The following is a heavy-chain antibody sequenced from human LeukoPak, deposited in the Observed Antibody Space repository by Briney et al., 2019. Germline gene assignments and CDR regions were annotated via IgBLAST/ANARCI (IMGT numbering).Heavy chain of an antibody. Sequence: ASVKVSCKASGYTFTGYYMHWVRQAPGQGLEWMGWINPNSGSTNSAQKFQGRVTMTRDTSISTAYMELSRLTSDDTAVYYCARVSILGRTAFDYWGQGTLVTVSS. CDR2: INPNSGST. D-gene: IGHD7-27*01. CDR1: GYTFTGYY. J-gene: IGHJ4*02. CDR3: ARVSILGRTAFDY. V-gene: IGHV1-2*02.